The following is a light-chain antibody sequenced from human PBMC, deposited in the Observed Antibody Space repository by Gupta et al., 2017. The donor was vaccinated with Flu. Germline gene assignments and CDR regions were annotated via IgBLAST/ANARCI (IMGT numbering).Light chain of an antibody. CDR1: SSDVGSYNL. J-gene: IGLJ3*02. CDR2: EVN. V-gene: IGLV2-14*02. CDR3: SSYTTSSTLGV. Sequence: QSALTQPASVSGSPGQSITISCTGTSSDVGSYNLVSWYQQHPEKAPKLMIYEVNKRPSGVSNRFSGSKSGNTASLTISGLQTEDEADYYCSSYTTSSTLGVFGGGTKLTVL.